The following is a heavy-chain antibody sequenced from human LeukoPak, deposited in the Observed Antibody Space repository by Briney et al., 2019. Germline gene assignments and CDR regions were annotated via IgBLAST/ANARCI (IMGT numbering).Heavy chain of an antibody. CDR2: FDPEDGET. J-gene: IGHJ4*02. CDR1: GYTLTELS. V-gene: IGHV1-24*01. D-gene: IGHD6-6*01. Sequence: GASVKVSCKVSGYTLTELSMHWVRQAPGKGLEWMGGFDPEDGETIYAQKFQGRVTITADESTSTAYMELSSLRSEDTAVYYCARDPYSSSSPGDYWGQGTLVTVSS. CDR3: ARDPYSSSSPGDY.